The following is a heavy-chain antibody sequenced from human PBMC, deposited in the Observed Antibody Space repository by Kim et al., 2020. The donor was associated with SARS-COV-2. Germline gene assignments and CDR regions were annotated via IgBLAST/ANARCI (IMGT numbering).Heavy chain of an antibody. J-gene: IGHJ6*02. CDR1: GGSISSGGYY. Sequence: SETLSLTCTVSGGSISSGGYYWSWIRQHPGKGLEWIGYIYYSGSTYYNPSLKSRVTISVDTSKNQFSLKLSSVTAADTAVYYCARDGQSWNHYYYYGMDVWGQGTTVTVSS. V-gene: IGHV4-31*03. D-gene: IGHD1-1*01. CDR3: ARDGQSWNHYYYYGMDV. CDR2: IYYSGST.